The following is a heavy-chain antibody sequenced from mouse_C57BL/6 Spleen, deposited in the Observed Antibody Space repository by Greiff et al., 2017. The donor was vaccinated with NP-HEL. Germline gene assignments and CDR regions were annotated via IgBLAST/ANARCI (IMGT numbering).Heavy chain of an antibody. J-gene: IGHJ2*01. D-gene: IGHD2-4*01. V-gene: IGHV1-26*01. CDR1: GYTFTDYY. Sequence: EVQLQQSGPELVKPGASVKISCKASGYTFTDYYMNWVKQSHGKSLEWIGDINPNNGGTSYNQKFKGKATLTVDKSSSTAYMELRSLTSEDSAVYYWARGYDYDGGFDYWGQGTTLTVSS. CDR2: INPNNGGT. CDR3: ARGYDYDGGFDY.